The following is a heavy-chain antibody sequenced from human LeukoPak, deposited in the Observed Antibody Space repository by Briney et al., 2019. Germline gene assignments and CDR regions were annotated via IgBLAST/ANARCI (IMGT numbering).Heavy chain of an antibody. J-gene: IGHJ6*03. CDR3: ARLDYGEGSQVNSYYYYMDV. D-gene: IGHD4-17*01. Sequence: QPGGSLRLSCAASGFTVSSNYMSWVRQAPGKGLEWVSVIYSGGSTYYADSVKGRFTISRDNSKNTLYLQMNSLRAEDTAVYHCARLDYGEGSQVNSYYYYMDVWGKGTTVTVSS. V-gene: IGHV3-53*01. CDR2: IYSGGST. CDR1: GFTVSSNY.